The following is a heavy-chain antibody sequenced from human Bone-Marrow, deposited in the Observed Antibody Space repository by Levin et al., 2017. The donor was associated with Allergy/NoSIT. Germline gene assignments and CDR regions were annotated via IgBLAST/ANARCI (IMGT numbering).Heavy chain of an antibody. V-gene: IGHV1-2*02. J-gene: IGHJ4*02. CDR1: GYTFTGHF. D-gene: IGHD3-16*01. Sequence: ASVKVSCKASGYTFTGHFMHWVRQAPGQGLEWMGWINPKSGGTHFAPKFLGRVTLTRDTSISTVYMELTKVKSNDTALYFCAREGHLGLADNLDFWGQETLVTVSS. CDR3: AREGHLGLADNLDF. CDR2: INPKSGGT.